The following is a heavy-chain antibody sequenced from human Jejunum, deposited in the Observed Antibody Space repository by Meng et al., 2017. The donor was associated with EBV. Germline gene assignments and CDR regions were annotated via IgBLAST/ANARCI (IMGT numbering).Heavy chain of an antibody. CDR3: AKRSLASGWYYQQ. D-gene: IGHD6-19*01. CDR2: VSGSGGST. V-gene: IGHV3-23*04. CDR1: GFMFSCYA. Sequence: EVQRVESGGGLVQPGGSLRLSCAASGFMFSCYAMSWVRQAPGKGLDWVSAVSGSGGSTYYADSVTGRFTVSRDNSKNTLYLQMNSLRAEDTAVYYCAKRSLASGWYYQQWGKGTLVTVSS. J-gene: IGHJ1*01.